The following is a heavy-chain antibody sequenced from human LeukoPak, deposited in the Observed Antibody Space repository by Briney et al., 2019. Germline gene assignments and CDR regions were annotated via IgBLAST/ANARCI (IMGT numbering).Heavy chain of an antibody. CDR1: GFTSGIYA. CDR3: AKSAMSDSSGYYFDS. D-gene: IGHD3-22*01. V-gene: IGHV3-23*01. CDR2: INDSGGST. J-gene: IGHJ4*02. Sequence: GGSLRHSCAASGFTSGIYAMSWVRHAPGKGLEWVSTINDSGGSTYYADSVKGRFTISRDNSYNTLYLQMNSLRAEDTAVYYCAKSAMSDSSGYYFDSWGQGTLVTVSS.